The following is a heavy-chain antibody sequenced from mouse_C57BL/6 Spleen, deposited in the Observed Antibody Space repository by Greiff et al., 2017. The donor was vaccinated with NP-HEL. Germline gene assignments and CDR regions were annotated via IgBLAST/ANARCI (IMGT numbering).Heavy chain of an antibody. D-gene: IGHD2-4*01. CDR3: ARGVYYDYGYFDY. CDR2: IYPGSGNT. V-gene: IGHV1-76*01. Sequence: VQRVESGAELVRPGASVKLSCKASGYTFTDYYINWVKQRPGQGLEWIARIYPGSGNTYYNEKFKGKATLTAEKSSSTAYMQLSSLTSEDSAVYFCARGVYYDYGYFDYWGQGTTLTVSS. CDR1: GYTFTDYY. J-gene: IGHJ2*01.